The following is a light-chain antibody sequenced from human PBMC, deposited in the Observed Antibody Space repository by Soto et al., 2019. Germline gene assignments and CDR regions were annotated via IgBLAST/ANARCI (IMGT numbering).Light chain of an antibody. CDR3: QQRSNWLTWT. CDR1: QSVSSY. CDR2: DAS. J-gene: IGKJ1*01. Sequence: EIVLTQSPATLSLSPGERATLSCRASQSVSSYLAWYQQKPGKAPRLLIYDASNRATGIPARFSGSGSGTDVTLPTSSRVPEDVAVYYCQQRSNWLTWTFGEGTKVEIK. V-gene: IGKV3-11*01.